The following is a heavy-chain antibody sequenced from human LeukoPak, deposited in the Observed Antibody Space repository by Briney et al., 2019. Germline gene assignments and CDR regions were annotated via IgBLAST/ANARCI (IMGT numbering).Heavy chain of an antibody. CDR1: GFTFDDYA. J-gene: IGHJ4*02. CDR2: ISWNSGSI. D-gene: IGHD6-19*01. CDR3: ARVAVAGFDF. Sequence: GGSLRLSCAASGFTFDDYAMHWVRQAPGKGLEWVSGISWNSGSIGYADSVKGRFTISRDNAKNSLYLQMNSLRPEDTAVYYCARVAVAGFDFWGQGTLVTVSS. V-gene: IGHV3-9*01.